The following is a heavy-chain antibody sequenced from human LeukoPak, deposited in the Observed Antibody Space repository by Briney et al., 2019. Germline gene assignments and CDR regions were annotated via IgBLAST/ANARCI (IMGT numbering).Heavy chain of an antibody. Sequence: PSETLSLTCAVSGYSISSGYYWGWIRQPPGKGLEWIGSIYHSGSTYYNPSLKSRVTISVDTSKNQFSLKLSSVTAADTAVYYCAREWLGGSDIVVVPAALTDYWGQGTLVTVSS. J-gene: IGHJ4*02. D-gene: IGHD2-2*01. CDR3: AREWLGGSDIVVVPAALTDY. V-gene: IGHV4-38-2*02. CDR1: GYSISSGYY. CDR2: IYHSGST.